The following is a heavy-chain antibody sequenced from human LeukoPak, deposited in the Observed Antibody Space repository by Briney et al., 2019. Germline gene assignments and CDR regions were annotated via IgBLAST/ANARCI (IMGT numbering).Heavy chain of an antibody. D-gene: IGHD1-26*01. CDR2: ISSNSTYI. V-gene: IGHV3-21*01. CDR1: GFTFSTFT. Sequence: PGGSLRLSCAASGFTFSTFTMNWVRQAPGKGLGWVAFISSNSTYIFYADSVRGRFTISRDNAKNSLYLQMHSLSAEDTAVHYCARVLGGSYDAFDIWGQGTMVTVSS. J-gene: IGHJ3*02. CDR3: ARVLGGSYDAFDI.